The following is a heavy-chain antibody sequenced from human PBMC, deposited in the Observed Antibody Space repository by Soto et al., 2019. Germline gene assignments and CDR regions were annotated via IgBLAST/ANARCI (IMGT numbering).Heavy chain of an antibody. CDR1: GFTFSSYG. J-gene: IGHJ4*02. Sequence: GGSLRLSCAASGFTFSSYGMHWVRQAPGKGLEWVAVIWYDGSNKYYADSVKGRFTISRDNSKNTLYLQMNSLRAEDTAVYYCARGSPRNYYYGSGSPFDYWGQGTLVTVSS. D-gene: IGHD3-10*01. CDR3: ARGSPRNYYYGSGSPFDY. CDR2: IWYDGSNK. V-gene: IGHV3-33*01.